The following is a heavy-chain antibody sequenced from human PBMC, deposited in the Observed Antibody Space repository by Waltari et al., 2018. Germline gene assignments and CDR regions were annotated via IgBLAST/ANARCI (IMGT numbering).Heavy chain of an antibody. D-gene: IGHD4-17*01. CDR1: GGSFSAYY. V-gene: IGHV4-34*01. CDR2: INHSGST. J-gene: IGHJ4*02. Sequence: QVQLQQWGAGLLKPSETLSLTCAVHGGSFSAYYWSWIRQPPGKGLEWIGEINHSGSTNYNPSLKSRVTISVDTSKNQFSLKLSSVTAADTAVYYCAREATVTNTFDYWGQGTLVTVSS. CDR3: AREATVTNTFDY.